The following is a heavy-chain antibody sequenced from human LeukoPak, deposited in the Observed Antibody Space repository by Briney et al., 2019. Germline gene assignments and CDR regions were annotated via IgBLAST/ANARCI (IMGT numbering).Heavy chain of an antibody. D-gene: IGHD3/OR15-3a*01. CDR3: TRDKDWSYDY. CDR1: GFTFRDHG. Sequence: TGGSLRLSCTASGFTFRDHGVGWVRQAPEKGLEWVGFIRSTVFGGTTEYAASVRGRFSISRDDSKSIAYLQTSSLKTEDSAVYYCTRDKDWSYDYWGQGTLVTVSS. CDR2: IRSTVFGGTT. J-gene: IGHJ4*02. V-gene: IGHV3-49*04.